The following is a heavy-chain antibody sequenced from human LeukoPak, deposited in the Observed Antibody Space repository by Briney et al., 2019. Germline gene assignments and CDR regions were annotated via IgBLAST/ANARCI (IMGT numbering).Heavy chain of an antibody. CDR1: GDSVSSNSAV. CDR2: TYYRSKWYH. CDR3: EKWGLGGVFDI. V-gene: IGHV6-1*01. Sequence: SQTLSLTCAISGDSVSSNSAVWNWIRQSPSRGLEWLGRTYYRSKWYHDYAVSVKSRITIKPDTSKIQFSLQLNSATPEDTAVYYCEKWGLGGVFDIGGKGKRATVSS. J-gene: IGHJ3*02. D-gene: IGHD2-8*02.